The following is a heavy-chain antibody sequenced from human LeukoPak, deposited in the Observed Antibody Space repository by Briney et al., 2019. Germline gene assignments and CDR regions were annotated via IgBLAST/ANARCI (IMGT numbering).Heavy chain of an antibody. D-gene: IGHD2-15*01. CDR3: ARHRCSGGSCYPMNWFDP. J-gene: IGHJ5*02. CDR2: INHSGST. Sequence: SETLPLTCAVSGGSISSSNWWSWVRQPPGKGLEWIGEINHSGSTNYNPSLKSRVTISVDTSKNQFSLKLSSVTAADTAVYYCARHRCSGGSCYPMNWFDPWGQGTLVTVSS. V-gene: IGHV4-4*02. CDR1: GGSISSSNW.